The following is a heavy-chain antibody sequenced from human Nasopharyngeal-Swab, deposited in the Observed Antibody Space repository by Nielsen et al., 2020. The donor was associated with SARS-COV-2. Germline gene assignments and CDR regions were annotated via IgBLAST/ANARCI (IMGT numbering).Heavy chain of an antibody. V-gene: IGHV3-11*04. CDR2: ITSSGSTI. J-gene: IGHJ3*02. D-gene: IGHD3-16*01. CDR3: AREGIIWLRLGELAPGAFDI. Sequence: WIRQPPGKGLEWVSYITSSGSTIYYADSVKGRFTISRDNAKNSLYLQMNSLRAEDTAVYYCAREGIIWLRLGELAPGAFDIWGQGTMVTVSS.